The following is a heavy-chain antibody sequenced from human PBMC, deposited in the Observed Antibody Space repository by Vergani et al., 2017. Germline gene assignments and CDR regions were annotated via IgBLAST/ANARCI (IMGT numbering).Heavy chain of an antibody. CDR1: GFSFPGYA. Sequence: EVQVVESGGGLVQPGGSLRLSCEASGFSFPGYAMSWVRQAPGKGLEWVSSVSGSSATPYYADSVKGRFIISRDNSKNSLHLQMNNLRAEDTAVYYCARQSRDVFCTNGVCPLGYWGQGALVTVSS. CDR2: VSGSSATP. V-gene: IGHV3-23*04. D-gene: IGHD2-8*01. CDR3: ARQSRDVFCTNGVCPLGY. J-gene: IGHJ4*02.